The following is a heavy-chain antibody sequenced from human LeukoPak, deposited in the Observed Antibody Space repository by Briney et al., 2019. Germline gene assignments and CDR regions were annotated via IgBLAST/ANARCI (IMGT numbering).Heavy chain of an antibody. Sequence: QPGRSLRLSXAASGFTFSSYGMHWVRQAPGKGVEWVAVIWYDGSNKYYADSVKGRFTISRDNSKNTLYLQMNSLRAEDTAVYYCAKERAFGGVIVQDYWGQGTLVTVSS. D-gene: IGHD3-16*02. J-gene: IGHJ4*02. CDR3: AKERAFGGVIVQDY. CDR2: IWYDGSNK. CDR1: GFTFSSYG. V-gene: IGHV3-33*06.